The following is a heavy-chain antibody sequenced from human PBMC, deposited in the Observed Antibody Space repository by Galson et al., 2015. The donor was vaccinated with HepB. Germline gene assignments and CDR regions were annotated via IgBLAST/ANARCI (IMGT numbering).Heavy chain of an antibody. CDR3: AREYETMDGNDY. V-gene: IGHV3-21*01. CDR1: GFTFSSYT. CDR2: ISSSSSYI. Sequence: SLRLSCAASGFTFSSYTMNWVRQAPGKRLEWVSSISSSSSYIYYADSVKGRFTISRDNAKNSLYLQMNSLRAEDTAVYYCAREYETMDGNDYWGQGTLVTVSS. J-gene: IGHJ4*02. D-gene: IGHD4/OR15-4a*01.